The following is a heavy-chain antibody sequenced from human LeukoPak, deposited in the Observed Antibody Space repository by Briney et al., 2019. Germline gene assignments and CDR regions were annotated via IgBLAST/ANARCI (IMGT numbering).Heavy chain of an antibody. Sequence: SETLSPTCTASGGSISGYYWSWVRQPAGKGLEWIGRIYTSGSTNYNPSLKGRVTMSVDTSKNQFSLQLSSVTAADTAVYYCARTSPRHGGFNLWGQGTMVSVSS. D-gene: IGHD2-15*01. CDR3: ARTSPRHGGFNL. CDR1: GGSISGYY. J-gene: IGHJ3*01. V-gene: IGHV4-4*07. CDR2: IYTSGST.